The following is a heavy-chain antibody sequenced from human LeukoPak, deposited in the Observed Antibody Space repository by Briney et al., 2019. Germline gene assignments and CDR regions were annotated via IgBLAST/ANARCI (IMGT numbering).Heavy chain of an antibody. CDR1: GYTFTSYG. V-gene: IGHV1-18*01. CDR2: ISAYKGNT. CDR3: ARDPPAGLVVLFGGDY. Sequence: ASVKVSCKPSGYTFTSYGISWVRQAPTQGLEWMGWISAYKGNTSYAQKLHGKVTMPTDTPTSTAYLELRSLRSDDTAVYYCARDPPAGLVVLFGGDYWGQGTLVTVSS. D-gene: IGHD3-16*01. J-gene: IGHJ4*02.